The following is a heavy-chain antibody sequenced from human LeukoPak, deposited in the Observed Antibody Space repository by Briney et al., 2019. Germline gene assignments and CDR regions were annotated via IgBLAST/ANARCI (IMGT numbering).Heavy chain of an antibody. CDR2: MNPNSGNT. CDR1: GYTFTSYD. J-gene: IGHJ4*02. CDR3: ARGNYGSGSYYNRPRDY. D-gene: IGHD3-10*01. Sequence: ASVKVSCKASGYTFTSYDINWVRQATGQGLEWMGWMNPNSGNTGYAQKFQGRVTITRNTSISTAYMELSSLRSEDTAVYYCARGNYGSGSYYNRPRDYWGQGTLVTVSS. V-gene: IGHV1-8*03.